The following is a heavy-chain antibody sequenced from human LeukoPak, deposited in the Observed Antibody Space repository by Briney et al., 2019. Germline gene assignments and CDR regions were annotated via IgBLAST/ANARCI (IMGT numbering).Heavy chain of an antibody. J-gene: IGHJ4*02. D-gene: IGHD5-12*01. CDR1: GFTFSGYE. Sequence: GGSLRLSCVVSGFTFSGYEMNWVRQAPGKGLEWVSYISRSDTTIYYADSVKGRFTISRDNAKNSLYLLMNSLRAEDTGVYYCVSLAKSGYDLSFDFGGQGTLVSVSS. CDR3: VSLAKSGYDLSFDF. V-gene: IGHV3-48*03. CDR2: ISRSDTTI.